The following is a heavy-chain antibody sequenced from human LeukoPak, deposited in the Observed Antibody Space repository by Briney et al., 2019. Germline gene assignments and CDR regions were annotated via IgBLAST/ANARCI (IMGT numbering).Heavy chain of an antibody. Sequence: ASVKVSCKASGYTFTNYPMIWVRQAPGQGLECMGWINTNTGNPTCAQGFTGRFLFSLDTSVGTTYLQIISLKTEDTAVYYCARGGYSRGQGSPFDYWGQGTLVTVSS. D-gene: IGHD6-19*01. CDR1: GYTFTNYP. CDR3: ARGGYSRGQGSPFDY. CDR2: INTNTGNP. J-gene: IGHJ4*02. V-gene: IGHV7-4-1*02.